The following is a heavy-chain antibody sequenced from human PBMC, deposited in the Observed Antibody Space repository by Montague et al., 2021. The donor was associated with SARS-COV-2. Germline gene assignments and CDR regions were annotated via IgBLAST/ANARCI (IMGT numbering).Heavy chain of an antibody. V-gene: IGHV3-7*01. Sequence: SLRLSCAASGFTFSSYWMSWVRQAPGKGLEWVANIKQDGGEKYYLDSLHGLFTISRDNAKNSLYLQMNSLRAEDTAVYYCARDSEIGGATDYYYYGMDVWGQGTTVTVSS. J-gene: IGHJ6*02. CDR3: ARDSEIGGATDYYYYGMDV. CDR2: IKQDGGEK. D-gene: IGHD1-26*01. CDR1: GFTFSSYW.